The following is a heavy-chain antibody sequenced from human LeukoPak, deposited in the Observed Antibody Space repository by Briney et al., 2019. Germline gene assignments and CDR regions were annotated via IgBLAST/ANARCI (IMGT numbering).Heavy chain of an antibody. CDR3: ARANYGDYFDY. D-gene: IGHD4-17*01. CDR2: IIYDGSNK. Sequence: GGSLRLSCAASGFTFSGYAMHWVRQAPGKGLEWVALIIYDGSNKYYADSVKGRFTISRDNSKNTLYLQMNSLRAEDTAVYYCARANYGDYFDYWGQGTLVTVS. J-gene: IGHJ4*02. V-gene: IGHV3-30-3*01. CDR1: GFTFSGYA.